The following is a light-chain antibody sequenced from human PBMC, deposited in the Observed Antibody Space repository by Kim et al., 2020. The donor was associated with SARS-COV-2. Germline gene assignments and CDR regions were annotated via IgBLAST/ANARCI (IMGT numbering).Light chain of an antibody. CDR3: SAWDTRLSVWV. Sequence: RQNATCTGTGNSNNVGNQGAAWLKQHQGHPPKLLSYRNNNRPSGISERISASRSGNIASLTITGLQPEDEADYYCSAWDTRLSVWVFGGGTQLTVL. CDR2: RNN. J-gene: IGLJ3*02. V-gene: IGLV10-54*01. CDR1: SNNVGNQG.